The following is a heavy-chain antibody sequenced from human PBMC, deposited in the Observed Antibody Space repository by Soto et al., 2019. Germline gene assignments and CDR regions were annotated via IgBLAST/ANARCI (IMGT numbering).Heavy chain of an antibody. CDR3: ARVGGYYGDYQNFDY. CDR2: IYYSATT. V-gene: IGHV4-59*12. D-gene: IGHD4-17*01. CDR1: GCSISPYY. J-gene: IGHJ4*02. Sequence: QVQLQESGPGLVKPSETLSLTCTVSGCSISPYYWCWVRQPPGKVLEWIGFIYYSATTEYNPSLKSRVTISVDTSKNHLSLQLSSVTAADTVVYYCARVGGYYGDYQNFDYCGQGALVTVCS.